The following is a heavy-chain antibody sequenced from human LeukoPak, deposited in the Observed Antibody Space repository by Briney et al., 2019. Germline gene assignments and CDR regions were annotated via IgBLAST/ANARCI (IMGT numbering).Heavy chain of an antibody. V-gene: IGHV3-53*01. CDR3: ARASLVAAFDY. CDR1: GFTFSSYW. CDR2: IFSGGST. Sequence: PGGSLRLSCAASGFTFSSYWMSWVRQAPGKGLEWVSVIFSGGSTYYADSVKGRFTISRDTSKNTLYLQMNSLRAEDTAVYYCARASLVAAFDYWGQGTLVTVSS. J-gene: IGHJ4*02. D-gene: IGHD1-26*01.